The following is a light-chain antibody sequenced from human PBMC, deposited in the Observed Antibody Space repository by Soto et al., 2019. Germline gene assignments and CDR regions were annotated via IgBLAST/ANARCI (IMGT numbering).Light chain of an antibody. J-gene: IGKJ2*01. CDR2: GAS. CDR1: QTFSNTY. V-gene: IGKV3-20*01. Sequence: EIVLTQSPDTLSLSPGESATLSCRASQTFSNTYLAWYQQKPGQAPRLLIYGASSRAPGIPDRVSGSGSGTDVTLTISRVEPEDLAVYYCQQYGRSPPFTFGQGTKLEIK. CDR3: QQYGRSPPFT.